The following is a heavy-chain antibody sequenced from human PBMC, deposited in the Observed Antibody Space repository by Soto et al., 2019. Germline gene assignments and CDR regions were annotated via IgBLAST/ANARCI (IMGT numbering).Heavy chain of an antibody. CDR2: IYWNDDK. Sequence: QITLEESGPTLVKPTQTLTLTCTFSGFSLSTSGVGVGWIRQSPGKALEWLALIYWNDDKRYSPSLKSRLTITKDTSKNQVVLTMTNMDPVDTATYYCVHRPRYSNYVDSWGQGTLVTVSS. J-gene: IGHJ4*02. CDR3: VHRPRYSNYVDS. CDR1: GFSLSTSGVG. D-gene: IGHD4-4*01. V-gene: IGHV2-5*01.